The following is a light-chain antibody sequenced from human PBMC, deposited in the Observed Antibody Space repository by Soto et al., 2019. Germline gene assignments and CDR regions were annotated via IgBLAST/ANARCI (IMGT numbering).Light chain of an antibody. CDR1: QSISNY. CDR2: AAS. V-gene: IGKV1-39*01. Sequence: DIQMTQSPSSLSASVGDRVTITCRASQSISNYLNWYQQKPGKAPKLLIYAASSLQSGVPSRVSGSGSGTDFTRTISGLQPDDFATYYCQPSYSSPRTFGQGTKWQIK. CDR3: QPSYSSPRT. J-gene: IGKJ2*01.